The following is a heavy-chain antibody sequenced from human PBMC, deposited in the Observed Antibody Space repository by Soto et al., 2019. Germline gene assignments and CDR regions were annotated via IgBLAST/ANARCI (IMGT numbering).Heavy chain of an antibody. V-gene: IGHV3-33*01. CDR2: IWYDGSQK. CDR3: ARDRLGYTTSHFLDY. D-gene: IGHD3-16*02. Sequence: QVQLVESGGGVVQPGRSLRLSCAVSGFTFSRYGMHWVRQAPGKGLEWVAVIWYDGSQKYFADAVKGRFTISRDNAKNTLFLEMHSLRAEDTAIYFCARDRLGYTTSHFLDYWGQGTLVAVSS. CDR1: GFTFSRYG. J-gene: IGHJ4*02.